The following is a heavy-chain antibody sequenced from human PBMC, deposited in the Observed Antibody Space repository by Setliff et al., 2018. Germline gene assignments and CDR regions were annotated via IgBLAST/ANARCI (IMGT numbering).Heavy chain of an antibody. J-gene: IGHJ4*02. CDR3: ARDRGSNNSPEDFDY. D-gene: IGHD1-1*01. CDR2: INHRGST. CDR1: GGTFSDYY. Sequence: SETLSLTCAAYGGTFSDYYWTWIRQPSGKGLEWVGEINHRGSTNYNPSLKSRVTISVDTSKDQFSLKLISMTAADTAVYYCARDRGSNNSPEDFDYWGLGTLVTVSS. V-gene: IGHV4-34*01.